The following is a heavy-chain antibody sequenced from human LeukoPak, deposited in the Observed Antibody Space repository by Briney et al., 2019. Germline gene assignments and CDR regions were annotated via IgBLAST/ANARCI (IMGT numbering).Heavy chain of an antibody. J-gene: IGHJ3*02. CDR1: GFTFSSYA. CDR2: ISGSGGST. Sequence: TGGSLRLSCTASGFTFSSYAMSWVRQAPGKGLEWVSAISGSGGSTYYADSVKGRFTISGDNSKNTLYLQMNSLRAEDTAVYYCAKGVSGSYYPPDAFDIWGQGTMVTVSS. D-gene: IGHD1-26*01. V-gene: IGHV3-23*01. CDR3: AKGVSGSYYPPDAFDI.